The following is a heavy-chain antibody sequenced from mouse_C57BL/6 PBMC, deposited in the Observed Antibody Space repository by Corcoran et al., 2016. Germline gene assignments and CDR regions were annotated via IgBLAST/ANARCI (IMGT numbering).Heavy chain of an antibody. D-gene: IGHD2-2*01. J-gene: IGHJ2*01. V-gene: IGHV9-3*01. CDR1: GYTFTTYG. CDR3: SKGLWLRRVFDY. Sequence: QIQLVQSGPELKKPGETVKISCKASGYTFTTYGMSWVKQAPGKGLKWMGWINTYSGVPTYADDFKGRFAFSLETSASTAYLQINNLKNEDTATYFFSKGLWLRRVFDYWGQGTTLTVSS. CDR2: INTYSGVP.